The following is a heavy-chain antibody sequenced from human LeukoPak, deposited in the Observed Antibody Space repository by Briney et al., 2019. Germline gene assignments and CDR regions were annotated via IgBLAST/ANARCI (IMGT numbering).Heavy chain of an antibody. CDR3: ARERGRSSSGTQSHYFDY. D-gene: IGHD6-6*01. J-gene: IGHJ4*02. V-gene: IGHV4-34*01. CDR1: GGSFSGYY. CDR2: INHSGST. Sequence: SETLSLTCAVYGGSFSGYYWSWIRQPPGKGLEWIGEINHSGSTNYNPSLKSRVTISVDTSKNQFSLKLSSETAADTAVYYCARERGRSSSGTQSHYFDYWGQGTLVTVSS.